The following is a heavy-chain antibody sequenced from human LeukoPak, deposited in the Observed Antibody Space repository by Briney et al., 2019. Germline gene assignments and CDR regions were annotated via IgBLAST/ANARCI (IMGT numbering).Heavy chain of an antibody. CDR3: ARSRGVEGTGFGY. CDR2: IYTSGST. Sequence: ASETLSLTCTVSGGSISSYYWSWIRQPAGKGLEWIGRIYTSGSTNYNPSLKSRVTISVDKSKNQFSLKLSSVTAADTAVYYCARSRGVEGTGFGYWGQGTLVTVSS. V-gene: IGHV4-4*07. CDR1: GGSISSYY. D-gene: IGHD1-26*01. J-gene: IGHJ4*02.